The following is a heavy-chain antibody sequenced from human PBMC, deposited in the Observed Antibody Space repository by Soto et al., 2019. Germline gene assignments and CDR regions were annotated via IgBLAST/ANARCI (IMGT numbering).Heavy chain of an antibody. CDR3: ARIPHYYDSSGYSIVSGWFDP. CDR1: GYSFTSYW. V-gene: IGHV5-51*01. Sequence: GESLKISCKGSGYSFTSYWIGWVRQMPGKGLEWMGIIYPGDSDTRYSPSFQGQVTISADKSISTAYLQWSSLKASDTAMYYCARIPHYYDSSGYSIVSGWFDPWGQGTLVTRLL. D-gene: IGHD3-22*01. CDR2: IYPGDSDT. J-gene: IGHJ5*02.